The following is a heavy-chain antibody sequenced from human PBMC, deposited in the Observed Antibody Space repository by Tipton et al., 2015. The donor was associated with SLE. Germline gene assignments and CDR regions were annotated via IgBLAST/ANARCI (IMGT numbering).Heavy chain of an antibody. J-gene: IGHJ4*02. V-gene: IGHV4-61*08. D-gene: IGHD3-22*01. CDR1: GGSISSGDYY. CDR3: ARENDSSGYLGY. Sequence: TLSLTCTVSGGSISSGDYYWSWIRQPPGKGLGWIGYIYYSGSTNYNPSLKSRVTISVDTSKNQFSLKLSSVTAADTAVYYCARENDSSGYLGYWGQGTLVTVSS. CDR2: IYYSGST.